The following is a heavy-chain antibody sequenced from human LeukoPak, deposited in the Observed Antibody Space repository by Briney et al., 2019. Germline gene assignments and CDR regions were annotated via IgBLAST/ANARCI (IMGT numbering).Heavy chain of an antibody. V-gene: IGHV4-59*08. D-gene: IGHD3-22*01. CDR2: IYYSGST. CDR1: VGSISSYY. CDR3: AASTYYYDSSGFDP. J-gene: IGHJ5*02. Sequence: SETLSLTCTVSVGSISSYYWSWIRQPPGKGLEWIGYIYYSGSTNYNPSLKRRVTISVDTSKNQFSLKLSSVTAADTAVYYCAASTYYYDSSGFDPWGQGTLVTVSS.